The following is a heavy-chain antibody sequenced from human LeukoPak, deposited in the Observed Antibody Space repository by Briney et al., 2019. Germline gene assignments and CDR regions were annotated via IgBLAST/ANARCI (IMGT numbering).Heavy chain of an antibody. D-gene: IGHD3-22*01. V-gene: IGHV1-18*01. Sequence: ASVKVSCKASGYTFTRYGINCVRQAPGQGLEWGGWISVYNDATSYAQKLQGRVSLTTDPSTSTASLELNSLRSDDTAIYYCARRTLDSSGYVFGHPTEPFYFDSWGQGTLVTVSS. J-gene: IGHJ4*02. CDR3: ARRTLDSSGYVFGHPTEPFYFDS. CDR1: GYTFTRYG. CDR2: ISVYNDAT.